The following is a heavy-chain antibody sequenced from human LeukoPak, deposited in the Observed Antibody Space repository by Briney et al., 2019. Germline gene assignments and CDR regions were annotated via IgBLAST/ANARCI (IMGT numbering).Heavy chain of an antibody. Sequence: GGFLRLSCAASGFTVSNNYMTWVRQAPGKGLEWFSLIYSGGSTYYADSVRGRFTISRDNSKNTLSLQMNRLRAEDTAVYYCATGIVFAAKYWSQGALVTVSS. D-gene: IGHD1-26*01. CDR3: ATGIVFAAKY. CDR2: IYSGGST. J-gene: IGHJ4*02. V-gene: IGHV3-66*01. CDR1: GFTVSNNY.